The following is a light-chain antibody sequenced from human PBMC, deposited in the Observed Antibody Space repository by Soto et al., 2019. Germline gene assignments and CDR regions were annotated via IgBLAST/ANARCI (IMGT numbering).Light chain of an antibody. J-gene: IGKJ1*01. Sequence: DIVMTQSPDSLSVSLGERATINCKSSQTVLYSSNNKNHLAWYQQRPGQPPKLLFSWASTRESGVPDRYSASGSGTDFTLSIGSLQAEDVAVYYCQQYYSTPRTFGQGTKVEIK. V-gene: IGKV4-1*01. CDR1: QTVLYSSNNKNH. CDR2: WAS. CDR3: QQYYSTPRT.